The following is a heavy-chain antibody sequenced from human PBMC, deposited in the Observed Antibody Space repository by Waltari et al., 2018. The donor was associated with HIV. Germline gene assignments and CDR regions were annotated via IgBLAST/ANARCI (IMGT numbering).Heavy chain of an antibody. D-gene: IGHD3-10*01. CDR3: ARGQYYSMDV. J-gene: IGHJ6*02. CDR1: GFTFSSYW. CDR2: INRDGRTI. Sequence: EVQLVESGGGLVQPGGSLRLSCSASGFTFSSYWMHWVRQAPGKVLVWVSGINRDGRTIRYADSGKGRFTISRDNAKNTLYLQMNSLRAEDTALYYCARGQYYSMDVWGQGTTVTVSS. V-gene: IGHV3-74*01.